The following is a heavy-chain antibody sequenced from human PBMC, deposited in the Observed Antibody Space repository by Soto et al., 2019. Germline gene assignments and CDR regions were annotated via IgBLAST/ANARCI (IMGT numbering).Heavy chain of an antibody. J-gene: IGHJ4*02. V-gene: IGHV3-30*18. CDR3: AKDVDYFDY. CDR2: ISYDGSNK. Sequence: QVQLVESGGGVVQPGRSLRLSCAASGFTFSSYGMHWVRQAPGKGLEWVAVISYDGSNKYYADSVKGRLTISRDNSKNTLYLQMNSLRAEDTAVYYCAKDVDYFDYWGQGTLVTVSS. CDR1: GFTFSSYG.